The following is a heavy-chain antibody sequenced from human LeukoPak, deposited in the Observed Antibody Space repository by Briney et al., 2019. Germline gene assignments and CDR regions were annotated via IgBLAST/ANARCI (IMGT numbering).Heavy chain of an antibody. CDR3: ARGSGRPYFGLNY. V-gene: IGHV4-39*01. CDR1: GGSISGSSYY. J-gene: IGHJ4*02. D-gene: IGHD3-3*01. Sequence: SETLSLTCTVSGGSISGSSYYWGWIRQPPGKGLEWIGSIYYSGSTYYNPSLKSRVTISVDTSKNQFSLKLSSVTAADTAVYYCARGSGRPYFGLNYWGQGTLVTVSS. CDR2: IYYSGST.